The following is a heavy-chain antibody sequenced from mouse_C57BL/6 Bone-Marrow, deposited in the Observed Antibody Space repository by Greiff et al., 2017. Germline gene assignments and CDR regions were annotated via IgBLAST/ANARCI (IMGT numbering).Heavy chain of an antibody. CDR3: ARHDAGDYFDY. Sequence: VTLVESGGDLVKPGGSLKLSCAASGFTFSSYGMSSVRQTPDTRLEWVATISSGGSYTYYPDSVQGRFPISRDNAKNTLYLQMSSLQSEDTAMYYCARHDAGDYFDYWGQGTTLTVSS. CDR1: GFTFSSYG. CDR2: ISSGGSYT. J-gene: IGHJ2*01. V-gene: IGHV5-6*01.